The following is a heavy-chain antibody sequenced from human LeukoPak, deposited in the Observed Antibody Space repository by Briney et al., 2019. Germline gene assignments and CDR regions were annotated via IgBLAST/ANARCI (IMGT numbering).Heavy chain of an antibody. CDR2: ISAYNGNT. J-gene: IGHJ4*02. Sequence: ASVKVSCKASGYTFTSYGIIWVRQAPGQGLEWMGWISAYNGNTNYAQKLQGRVTMTTDTSTSTAYMELRSLRSDDTAVYYCARVRIAVAGTDYFDYWGQGTLVTVSS. CDR1: GYTFTSYG. V-gene: IGHV1-18*01. CDR3: ARVRIAVAGTDYFDY. D-gene: IGHD6-19*01.